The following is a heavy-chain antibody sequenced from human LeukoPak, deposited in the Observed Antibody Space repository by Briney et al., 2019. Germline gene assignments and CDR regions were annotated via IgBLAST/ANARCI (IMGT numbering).Heavy chain of an antibody. J-gene: IGHJ4*02. CDR3: ARGAGYSSSWYLDY. CDR2: INHSGST. Sequence: SETLSLTCAVYGGSFSGYYWSWIRQPPGKGLEWIREINHSGSTNYNPSLKSRVTISVDTSKNQFSLKLSSVTAADTAVYYCARGAGYSSSWYLDYWGQGTLVTVSS. V-gene: IGHV4-34*01. D-gene: IGHD6-13*01. CDR1: GGSFSGYY.